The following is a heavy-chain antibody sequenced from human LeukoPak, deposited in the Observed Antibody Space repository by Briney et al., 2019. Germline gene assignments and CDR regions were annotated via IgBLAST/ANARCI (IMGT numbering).Heavy chain of an antibody. J-gene: IGHJ6*02. Sequence: SQTLSLTCTVSGGSISSGGYYWSWIRQHPGKGLEWIGYIYYSGSTYYNPSLKSRVTISVDTSKNQFSLKLSSVTAADTAVYYCARGFYGSGSKPSSYYYYGMDVWGQGTTVTVSS. CDR1: GGSISSGGYY. CDR3: ARGFYGSGSKPSSYYYYGMDV. CDR2: IYYSGST. D-gene: IGHD3-10*01. V-gene: IGHV4-31*03.